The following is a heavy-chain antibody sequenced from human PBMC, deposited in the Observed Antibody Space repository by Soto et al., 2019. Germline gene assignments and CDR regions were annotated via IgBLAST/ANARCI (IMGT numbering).Heavy chain of an antibody. CDR2: INPSGGST. V-gene: IGHV1-46*03. CDR1: GYTFTSYY. D-gene: IGHD6-13*01. J-gene: IGHJ6*02. Sequence: ASVKVSCKASGYTFTSYYMHWVRQAPGQGLEWMGIINPSGGSTSYAQKFQGRVTMTRDTSTSTVYMELSSLRSEDTAVYYCARVRTAAGRPYVMDVWGQGTTVTVSS. CDR3: ARVRTAAGRPYVMDV.